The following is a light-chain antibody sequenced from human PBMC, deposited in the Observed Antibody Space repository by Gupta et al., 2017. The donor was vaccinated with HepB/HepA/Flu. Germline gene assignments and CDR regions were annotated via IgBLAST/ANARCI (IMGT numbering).Light chain of an antibody. CDR3: SEAEDSIHVHVV. CDR1: RSNIGSNT. Sequence: QSVLTHPPSASGTPVHGVTISCSGSRSNIGSNTVNWYKKLPGRAPQLLISSNPQRPSAGHDRFSAETACNYASPVASGRHCEDDADEYCSEAEDSIHVHVVVGGGTKLTVL. J-gene: IGLJ2*01. V-gene: IGLV1-44*01. CDR2: SNP.